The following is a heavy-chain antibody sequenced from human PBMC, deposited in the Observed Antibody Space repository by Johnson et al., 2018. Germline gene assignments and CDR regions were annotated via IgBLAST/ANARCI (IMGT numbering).Heavy chain of an antibody. CDR2: ISYEGSNK. CDR1: GFTFSSYG. D-gene: IGHD6-13*01. Sequence: VQLVESGGGVVQPGRSLRLSCAASGFTFSSYGMHWVRQAPGKGLEWVAVISYEGSNKYYAASVKGRFTISRDNSKNPLYLQMNSLRAEDTAVYYCAKIQAAAGIWFYGMDVWGQGTTVTVSS. V-gene: IGHV3-30*18. CDR3: AKIQAAAGIWFYGMDV. J-gene: IGHJ6*02.